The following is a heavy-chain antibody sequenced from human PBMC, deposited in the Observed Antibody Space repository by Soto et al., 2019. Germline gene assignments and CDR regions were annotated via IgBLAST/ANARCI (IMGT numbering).Heavy chain of an antibody. D-gene: IGHD6-13*01. CDR3: ARNKAGAPPYYYYGMDV. V-gene: IGHV3-64*04. Sequence: PGGSLRLSCAASGFTLSGYAMDWVRQAPGKGLEYVAVISYNGIDTYYANSVKGRFTISRDNSKNTLYLQMNSLRAEDTAVYYCARNKAGAPPYYYYGMDVWGQGTTVTVSS. J-gene: IGHJ6*02. CDR1: GFTLSGYA. CDR2: ISYNGIDT.